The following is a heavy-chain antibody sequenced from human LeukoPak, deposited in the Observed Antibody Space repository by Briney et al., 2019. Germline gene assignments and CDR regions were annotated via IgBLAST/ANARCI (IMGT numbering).Heavy chain of an antibody. CDR2: IRYDGSNK. CDR1: GFTFSSYG. J-gene: IGHJ3*02. CDR3: AKGPIGFDDYGDRI. V-gene: IGHV3-30*02. Sequence: GGSLRLSCAASGFTFSSYGMHWVRQAPGKGLEWVAFIRYDGSNKYYADSVKGRFTISRDNSKNTLYPQMNSLRAEDTAVYYCAKGPIGFDDYGDRIWGQGTMVTVSS. D-gene: IGHD4-17*01.